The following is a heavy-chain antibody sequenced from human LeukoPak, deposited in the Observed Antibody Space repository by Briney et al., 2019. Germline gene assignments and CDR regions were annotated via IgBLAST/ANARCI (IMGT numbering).Heavy chain of an antibody. V-gene: IGHV4-4*07. CDR1: GGSISPYY. D-gene: IGHD1-1*01. Sequence: SETLSLTCTVSGGSISPYYWSWIRQPAGKGLEWIGLVDASGRTNYNPSLKSRVTLSVDTSKNQFSLKLSSVTAADTAVYYCAREGTSGTHLNWFDPWGQGTLVTVSS. CDR3: AREGTSGTHLNWFDP. J-gene: IGHJ5*02. CDR2: VDASGRT.